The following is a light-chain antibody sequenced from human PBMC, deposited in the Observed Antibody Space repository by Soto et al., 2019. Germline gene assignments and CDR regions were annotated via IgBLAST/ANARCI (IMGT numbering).Light chain of an antibody. CDR3: QQHINWPLT. Sequence: IVLTQSPATLSVSPGERATLSCRASQSVSSLLAWYQQKPRQAPRLLIYDTSNRATGIPARFSGSGSGADFTLTISSLEPEDFALYYCQQHINWPLTFGGGTKVEIK. CDR2: DTS. J-gene: IGKJ4*01. V-gene: IGKV3-11*01. CDR1: QSVSSL.